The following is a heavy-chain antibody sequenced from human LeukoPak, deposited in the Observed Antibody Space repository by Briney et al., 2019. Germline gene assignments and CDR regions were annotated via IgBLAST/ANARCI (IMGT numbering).Heavy chain of an antibody. CDR2: IYYSGST. CDR3: ARRGFFDF. Sequence: SETPSLTCTVSGGSISSYYWSWIRQPPGKGLEWIGYIYYSGSTNYNPSLKSRVTISVDTSKNQFSLKLSSVTAADTAIYFCARRGFFDFWGQGTLVTVSS. V-gene: IGHV4-59*08. CDR1: GGSISSYY. J-gene: IGHJ4*02.